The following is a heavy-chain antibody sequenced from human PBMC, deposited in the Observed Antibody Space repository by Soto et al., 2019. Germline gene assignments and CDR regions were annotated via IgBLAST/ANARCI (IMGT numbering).Heavy chain of an antibody. CDR2: INPNSGGT. J-gene: IGHJ6*02. CDR3: AREGGRYGVDYYYYGIDV. D-gene: IGHD3-3*01. V-gene: IGHV1-2*02. Sequence: ASVKVSCKASGYTFTGYYMHWVRQAPGQGLEWMGWINPNSGGTNYAQKFQGRVTMTRDTSISTAYMELSRLRSDDTAVYYCAREGGRYGVDYYYYGIDVWGQGTTVTVSS. CDR1: GYTFTGYY.